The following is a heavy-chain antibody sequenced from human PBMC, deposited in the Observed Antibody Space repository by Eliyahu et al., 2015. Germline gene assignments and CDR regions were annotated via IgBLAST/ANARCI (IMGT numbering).Heavy chain of an antibody. D-gene: IGHD4-17*01. CDR1: GFXFGXXA. V-gene: IGHV3-49*04. CDR2: IRSKAYGGTT. CDR3: TRVGDDYGDYGLWFDP. J-gene: IGHJ5*02. Sequence: EVQLVESGGGLVQPGRSLRLSCXASGFXFGXXARSWVXQAPGKGLEWGGFIRSKAYGGTTEYAASVKGRFTISRDDSKSIAYLQMNSLKTEDTAVYYCTRVGDDYGDYGLWFDPWGQGTLVTVSS.